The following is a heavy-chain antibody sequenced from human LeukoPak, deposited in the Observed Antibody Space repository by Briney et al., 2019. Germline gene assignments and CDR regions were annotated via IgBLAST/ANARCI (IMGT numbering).Heavy chain of an antibody. J-gene: IGHJ3*02. V-gene: IGHV4-61*02. CDR3: ARVPYYYDSSGYPDAFDI. Sequence: SQTLSLTCTVSGGSISSGSYYWSWIRQPAGKGLEWIGRIYTSGSTNYNPSLKSRVTISVDTSKNQFSLKLSSVTAADTAVYYCARVPYYYDSSGYPDAFDIWGQGSMVTVSS. D-gene: IGHD3-22*01. CDR1: GGSISSGSYY. CDR2: IYTSGST.